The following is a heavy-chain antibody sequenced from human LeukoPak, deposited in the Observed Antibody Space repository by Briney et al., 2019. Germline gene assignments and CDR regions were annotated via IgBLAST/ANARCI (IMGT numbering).Heavy chain of an antibody. V-gene: IGHV4-39*07. CDR2: IHFSAYT. Sequence: SETLSLTCTVSGGSFTGSGYYWGWIRQPPGKGLEWIGTIHFSAYTYYNPSLKSRVTISVDTSKNQFSLKLNSVIAADTAVYYCARDPQYGGNSFDLWGQGTQVTVSS. CDR1: GGSFTGSGYY. J-gene: IGHJ4*02. D-gene: IGHD4-23*01. CDR3: ARDPQYGGNSFDL.